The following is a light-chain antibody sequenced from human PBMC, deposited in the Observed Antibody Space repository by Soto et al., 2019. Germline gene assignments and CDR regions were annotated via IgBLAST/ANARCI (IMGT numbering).Light chain of an antibody. CDR2: EVS. CDR1: SSDVGGYNY. J-gene: IGLJ1*01. V-gene: IGLV2-14*01. CDR3: SSYTSSDTLYV. Sequence: QSVLTQPASVSGSPGQSITISCTGTSSDVGGYNYVSWYQQHPGKAPKVMIYEVSNRPSGVSNRFSGSKSGNTASLTISGLQAEDEADYYCSSYTSSDTLYVFGPGTKLTVL.